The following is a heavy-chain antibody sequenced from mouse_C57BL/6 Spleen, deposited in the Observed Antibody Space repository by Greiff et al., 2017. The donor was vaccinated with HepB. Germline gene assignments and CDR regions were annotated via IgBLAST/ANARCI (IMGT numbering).Heavy chain of an antibody. CDR2: IHPNSGST. CDR3: AREGSSYVY. CDR1: GYTFTSYW. V-gene: IGHV1-64*01. J-gene: IGHJ3*01. D-gene: IGHD1-1*01. Sequence: VQLQQPGAELVRPGSSVKLSCKASGYTFTSYWMHWVKQRPGQGLEWIGMIHPNSGSTNYNEKFKSKATLTVDKSSSTAYMQLSSLTSEDSAVYYCAREGSSYVYWGQGTLVTVSA.